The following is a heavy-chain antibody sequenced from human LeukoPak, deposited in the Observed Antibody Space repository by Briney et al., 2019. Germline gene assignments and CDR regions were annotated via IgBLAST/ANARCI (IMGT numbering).Heavy chain of an antibody. J-gene: IGHJ4*02. CDR2: ISSSSSYI. D-gene: IGHD3-22*01. Sequence: GGSLRLSCAASGFTFSSYSMNWVRQAPGKGLEWVSSISSSSSYIYYADSVKGRFTISRDNAKNSLYLQMNSLRAEDTAVYYCARGPYYYDSSGYYYFDYWGQGTLVTVSS. V-gene: IGHV3-21*01. CDR1: GFTFSSYS. CDR3: ARGPYYYDSSGYYYFDY.